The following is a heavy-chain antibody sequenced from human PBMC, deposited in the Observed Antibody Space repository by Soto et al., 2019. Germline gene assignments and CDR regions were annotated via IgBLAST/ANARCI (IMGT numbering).Heavy chain of an antibody. Sequence: SETLSLTCTVSGGSISSTNYHWGWIRQPPGKGLEWIGTIYYTGTTYDNPSLKSRVTISVDTSKNQFSLKLSSVTAADTAVYYCARRDSGGRFDYWGHGSLVTVSS. CDR2: IYYTGTT. CDR1: GGSISSTNYH. D-gene: IGHD1-26*01. CDR3: ARRDSGGRFDY. V-gene: IGHV4-39*01. J-gene: IGHJ4*01.